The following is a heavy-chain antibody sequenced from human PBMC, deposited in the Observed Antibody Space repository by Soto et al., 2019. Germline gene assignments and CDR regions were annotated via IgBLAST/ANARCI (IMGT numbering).Heavy chain of an antibody. Sequence: EQLVEFGGGLVQSGGPLRLSGAAFGVTFSNHGINWVRQAPGRGLEWVSSINRDFTTYYADSVKGRFTTSRDNAKDSLYLQVTSLRADDTGVYYCVNGDYYVGQGTLVTVSS. V-gene: IGHV3-48*01. CDR1: GVTFSNHG. J-gene: IGHJ4*02. CDR3: VNGDYY. D-gene: IGHD3-16*01. CDR2: INRDFTT.